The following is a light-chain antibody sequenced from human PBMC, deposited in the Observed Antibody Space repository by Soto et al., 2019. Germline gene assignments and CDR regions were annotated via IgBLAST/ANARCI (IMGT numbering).Light chain of an antibody. CDR2: KGT. Sequence: QSALAAPASGSGSPGQSFTISCTGTSSDVGAYNSVSWYQQHPHRAPQVIIYKGTQRPSGVSNRFSGSTSGNAASLTISALQADDEADYFCCSSAPESTYVFGTGTKVTV. CDR3: CSSAPESTYV. CDR1: SSDVGAYNS. V-gene: IGLV2-23*01. J-gene: IGLJ1*01.